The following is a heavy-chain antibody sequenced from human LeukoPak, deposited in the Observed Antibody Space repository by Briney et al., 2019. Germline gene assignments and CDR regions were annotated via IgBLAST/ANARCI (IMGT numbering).Heavy chain of an antibody. CDR3: ASSGSYRFDY. CDR1: GFTFSSYS. V-gene: IGHV3-48*02. Sequence: PGGFRRLSCAASGFTFSSYSMNWVRQAPGKGLEWVSHITASGTAMFYADSVKGRFTISRDNAKNSLYLQMNSLRDEDTAVYYCASSGSYRFDYWGQGTLVTVPS. D-gene: IGHD1-26*01. CDR2: ITASGTAM. J-gene: IGHJ4*02.